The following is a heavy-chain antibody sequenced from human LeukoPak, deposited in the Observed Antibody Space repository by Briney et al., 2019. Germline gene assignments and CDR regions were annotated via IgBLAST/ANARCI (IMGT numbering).Heavy chain of an antibody. D-gene: IGHD2-2*01. CDR1: GFTFSSYA. CDR3: AREAGVVVLPAAMQHIGR. Sequence: GGSLRLSCAASGFTFSSYAMSWVRKAPGQGLDWVSAISGSGGSTYYADSVKGRFTISRDNSKNTLYLQMNSLRAEDTAVYYCAREAGVVVLPAAMQHIGRWGQGTLVTVSS. V-gene: IGHV3-23*01. J-gene: IGHJ4*02. CDR2: ISGSGGST.